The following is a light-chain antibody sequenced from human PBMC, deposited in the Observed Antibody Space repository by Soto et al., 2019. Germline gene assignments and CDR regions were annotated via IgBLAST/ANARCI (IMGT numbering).Light chain of an antibody. CDR2: LNSDGSH. V-gene: IGLV4-69*01. Sequence: QPVLTQSPSASASLGASVNLTCTLSSGHSSYAIAWHQQQPEKGPRYLMKLNSDGSHGKGDGIPDRFSGSSSGAERYLTISSLQSEDEADYYCQTWGTGIRVVFGGGTKLTVL. CDR1: SGHSSYA. CDR3: QTWGTGIRVV. J-gene: IGLJ2*01.